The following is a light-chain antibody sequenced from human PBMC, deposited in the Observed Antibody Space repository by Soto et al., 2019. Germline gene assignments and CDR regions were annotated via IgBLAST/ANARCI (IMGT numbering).Light chain of an antibody. Sequence: DIVMTQSPDSLAVSLGERATINCKSSQIVFFISNNKNYLAWYQQKPGQPPKLLIYAASTRESGVPDRFSGSGYGTDFTLTISSLQAEDVAVYYCQQYYIPLNFGGGTKVDI. CDR2: AAS. CDR1: QIVFFISNNKNY. J-gene: IGKJ4*01. V-gene: IGKV4-1*01. CDR3: QQYYIPLN.